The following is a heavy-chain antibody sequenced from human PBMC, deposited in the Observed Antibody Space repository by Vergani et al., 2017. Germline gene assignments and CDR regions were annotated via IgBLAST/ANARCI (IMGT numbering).Heavy chain of an antibody. CDR2: IYYSGST. CDR1: GGSVSSGSYY. Sequence: QVQLQESGPGLVKPSETLSLTCTVSGGSVSSGSYYWSWIRQPPGKGLEWIGYIYYSGSTNYKPSLTSRVTISVDTSNNQFSLKLSSVTAADTAVYYCARYWDSSGYFDYWGQGTLVTVSS. CDR3: ARYWDSSGYFDY. J-gene: IGHJ4*02. V-gene: IGHV4-61*01. D-gene: IGHD3-22*01.